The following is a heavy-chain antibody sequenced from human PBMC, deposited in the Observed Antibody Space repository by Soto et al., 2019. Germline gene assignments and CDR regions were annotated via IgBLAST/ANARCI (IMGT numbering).Heavy chain of an antibody. D-gene: IGHD3-3*01. CDR1: GGSFSSGGYY. CDR2: IYYSGST. J-gene: IGHJ4*02. CDR3: ARGVGITIVGAVTTGPFFDY. Sequence: QVQLQESGPGLVKPSQTLSLTCTVSGGSFSSGGYYWTWIRQHPGKGLELIGYIYYSGSTYYNPSLRSRVTISLGTSKNQVSLKLSSVTAADTAVYYCARGVGITIVGAVTTGPFFDYWGQGALVTVSS. V-gene: IGHV4-31*03.